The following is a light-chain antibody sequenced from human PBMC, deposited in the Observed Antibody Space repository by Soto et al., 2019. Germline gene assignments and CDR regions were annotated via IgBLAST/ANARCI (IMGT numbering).Light chain of an antibody. V-gene: IGKV1-33*01. J-gene: IGKJ2*01. CDR1: QDINNY. CDR3: QQCDNLPYT. CDR2: DAS. Sequence: DVLMTQSPSSLSASVGDRVTITCQASQDINNYLNWYQQKPGKAPKLLIYDASNLETGVPSRFSGSGSGTEFTFTISRLQHEDIATYFCQQCDNLPYTFGQGTKLEMK.